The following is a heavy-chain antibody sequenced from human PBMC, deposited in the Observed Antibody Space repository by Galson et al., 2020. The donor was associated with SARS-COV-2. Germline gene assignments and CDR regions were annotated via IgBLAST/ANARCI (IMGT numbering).Heavy chain of an antibody. Sequence: GGSLRLSCAASGFTFDDYAMHWVRQAPGKGLEWVSGISWNSGSIGYADSVKGRFTISRDNAKNSLYLQMNSLRAEDTALYYCAKESYGGNSPINYYYYYYMDVWGKGTTVTVSS. CDR1: GFTFDDYA. V-gene: IGHV3-9*01. D-gene: IGHD4-17*01. CDR3: AKESYGGNSPINYYYYYYMDV. CDR2: ISWNSGSI. J-gene: IGHJ6*03.